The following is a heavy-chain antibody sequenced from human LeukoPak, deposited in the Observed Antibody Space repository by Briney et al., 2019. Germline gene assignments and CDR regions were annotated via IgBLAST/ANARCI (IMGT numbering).Heavy chain of an antibody. V-gene: IGHV3-30*18. CDR1: GFTFSRYG. D-gene: IGHD2-15*01. CDR3: AKGFGCSGERCYGFDY. CDR2: ISYDGTNK. Sequence: HPGGSLRLSCAASGFTFSRYGMHWVRQAPGKGLEWVAVISYDGTNKYYADSVKGRFTISRDNPENTIYLHMNNVRAEDTAVYYCAKGFGCSGERCYGFDYWGQGTLVSVSS. J-gene: IGHJ4*02.